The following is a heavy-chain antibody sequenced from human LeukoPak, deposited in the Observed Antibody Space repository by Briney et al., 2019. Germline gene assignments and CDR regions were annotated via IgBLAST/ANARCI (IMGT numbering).Heavy chain of an antibody. CDR2: ISGSGNST. Sequence: GGSLRLSCAASGLTFSGSAMSWVRQAPGKGLEWDSLISGSGNSTYYADSVKGRFTISRDNSKNTLYLQMNSLRAEDTAVYYCAKVLVLVSANRYYFDYWGQGTLVTVSS. D-gene: IGHD2-15*01. J-gene: IGHJ4*02. CDR3: AKVLVLVSANRYYFDY. V-gene: IGHV3-23*01. CDR1: GLTFSGSA.